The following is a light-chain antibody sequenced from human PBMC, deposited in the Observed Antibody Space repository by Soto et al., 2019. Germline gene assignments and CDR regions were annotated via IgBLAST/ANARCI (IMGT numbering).Light chain of an antibody. J-gene: IGKJ1*01. CDR3: QQATSFPRT. Sequence: DIQMTQSASSLSASXXDRVTITCRASQSISSYLNWYQQKPGKAPKXXIYAASTLQSGVPSRFSGSGSGTDFTLTISNLQPEDFATYYCQQATSFPRTFGQGTKVDIK. CDR2: AAS. V-gene: IGKV1-39*01. CDR1: QSISSY.